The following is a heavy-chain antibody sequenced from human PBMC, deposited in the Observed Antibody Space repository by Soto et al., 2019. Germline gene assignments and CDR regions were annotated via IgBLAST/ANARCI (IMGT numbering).Heavy chain of an antibody. J-gene: IGHJ4*02. CDR1: GDTFSSYA. CDR2: IIPMFGTA. Sequence: QVQLVQSGAEVKKPGSSVKVSCKASGDTFSSYAINWVRQAPGQGLECMGGIIPMFGTANYAQKFKGRVTITAGESTSTVYMGLSSLRSEDTAVYYCARVGPAHYYDSSGYYSPLDYWGQGTLVTVSS. CDR3: ARVGPAHYYDSSGYYSPLDY. D-gene: IGHD3-22*01. V-gene: IGHV1-69*01.